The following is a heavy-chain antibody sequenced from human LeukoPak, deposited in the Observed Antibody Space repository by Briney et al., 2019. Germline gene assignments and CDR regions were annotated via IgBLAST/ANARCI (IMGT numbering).Heavy chain of an antibody. D-gene: IGHD3-9*01. Sequence: SSVKVSCKASGGTFSSYAISWVRQAPGQGLEWMGGIIPIFGTANYAQKFQGRVTITADESTSTAYMELSSLRSEDTAVYYCAREPPRYFDWFGFNWFDPWGQGTLVTVSS. CDR1: GGTFSSYA. CDR3: AREPPRYFDWFGFNWFDP. CDR2: IIPIFGTA. V-gene: IGHV1-69*01. J-gene: IGHJ5*02.